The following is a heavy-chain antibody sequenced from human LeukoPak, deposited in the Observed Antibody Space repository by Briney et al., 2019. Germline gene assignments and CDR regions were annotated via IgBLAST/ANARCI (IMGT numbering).Heavy chain of an antibody. CDR1: EFTFSSYW. V-gene: IGHV3-74*03. CDR2: INGDGSGT. J-gene: IGHJ3*02. Sequence: GGSLRLSCVASEFTFSSYWMHWVRQAPGKGLVLVSRINGDGSGTTYADSVKGRFTISRDNAKNTLYLQMNSLRAEDTAVYYCARAPGQNHAFDIWGQGTMVTVSS. CDR3: ARAPGQNHAFDI.